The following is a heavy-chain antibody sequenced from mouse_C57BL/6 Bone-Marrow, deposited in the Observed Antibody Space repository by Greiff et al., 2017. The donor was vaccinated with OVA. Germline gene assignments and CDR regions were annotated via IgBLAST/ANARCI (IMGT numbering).Heavy chain of an antibody. CDR3: AYYGSSPGWCAY. D-gene: IGHD1-1*01. J-gene: IGHJ3*01. CDR2: ISSGSSTI. V-gene: IGHV5-17*01. Sequence: EVQLVESGGGLVKPGGSLKLSCAASGFTFSDYGMHWVRQAPEKGLEWVAYISSGSSTIYYADTVKGRFTISRDNAKNTLFLQMTSLRSEDTAMYYCAYYGSSPGWCAYWGQGTLVTVSA. CDR1: GFTFSDYG.